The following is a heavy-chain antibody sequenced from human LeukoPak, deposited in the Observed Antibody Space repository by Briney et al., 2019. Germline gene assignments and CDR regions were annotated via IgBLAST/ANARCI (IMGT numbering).Heavy chain of an antibody. D-gene: IGHD3-10*01. CDR1: GGSISSYY. V-gene: IGHV4-59*01. J-gene: IGHJ6*03. CDR2: IYYSGST. Sequence: SETLSLTCTVSGGSISSYYWSWIRQPPGKGLEWSVYIYYSGSTNYKPSLKSRVTISVDTSKNHFSLRLSSVTAADTAVYYCATGYGSGTLRDRYYYMDVWGKGTTVTVSS. CDR3: ATGYGSGTLRDRYYYMDV.